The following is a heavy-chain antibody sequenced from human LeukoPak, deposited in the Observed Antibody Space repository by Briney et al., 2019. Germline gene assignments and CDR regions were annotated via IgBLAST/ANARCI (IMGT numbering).Heavy chain of an antibody. D-gene: IGHD6-6*01. Sequence: ASVTVSFTASGYTFTGYYMHWVRQAPGQGLEWMGWINPNSGGTNYAQKFQGRVTMTRDTSISTAYMELNGLRSDDTAVYYCARASRYSSSYGSGRVPFDYWRQGTLVTVSS. CDR3: ARASRYSSSYGSGRVPFDY. J-gene: IGHJ4*02. CDR1: GYTFTGYY. V-gene: IGHV1-2*02. CDR2: INPNSGGT.